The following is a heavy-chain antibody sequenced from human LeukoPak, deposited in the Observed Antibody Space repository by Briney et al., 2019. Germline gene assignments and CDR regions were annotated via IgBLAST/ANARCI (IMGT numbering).Heavy chain of an antibody. D-gene: IGHD3-10*02. J-gene: IGHJ4*02. CDR3: TRPGFMMFGEFVDY. V-gene: IGHV3-73*01. CDR1: GFTFSGSA. CDR2: IRSKANSYAT. Sequence: GGSLRLSCAASGFTFSGSAMHWVRQASGKGLEWVGRIRSKANSYATAYAASVKGRFTISRDDSKNTAYLQMNSLKTEDTAVYCCTRPGFMMFGEFVDYWGQGTLVTVSS.